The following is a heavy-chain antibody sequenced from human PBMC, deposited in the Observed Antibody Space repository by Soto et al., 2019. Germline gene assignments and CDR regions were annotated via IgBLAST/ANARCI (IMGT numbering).Heavy chain of an antibody. CDR2: IYYSGST. Sequence: SETLSLTCTVSGGSISSYYWSWIRQPPGKGLEWIGYIYYSGSTNYNPSLKSRVTISADTSKNQFSLKLSSVTAADTAVYYCAAYSSSENWFDPWGQGTLVTVSS. CDR1: GGSISSYY. J-gene: IGHJ5*02. CDR3: AAYSSSENWFDP. V-gene: IGHV4-59*08. D-gene: IGHD6-6*01.